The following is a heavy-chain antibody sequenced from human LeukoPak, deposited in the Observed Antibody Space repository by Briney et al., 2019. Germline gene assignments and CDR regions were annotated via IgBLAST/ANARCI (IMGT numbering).Heavy chain of an antibody. CDR1: GDSLSSNSAA. V-gene: IGHV6-1*01. CDR2: TYYRSKWYN. J-gene: IGHJ3*02. CDR3: ARDRYLAAAAFDI. D-gene: IGHD6-13*01. Sequence: SQTLSLTCALSGDSLSSNSAAWNWLRQSPSRGLEWLGRTYYRSKWYNDYAVSVKSRITINPDTSKNQFSLQLNSVTPEDTAVYYCARDRYLAAAAFDIWGQGTMVTVSS.